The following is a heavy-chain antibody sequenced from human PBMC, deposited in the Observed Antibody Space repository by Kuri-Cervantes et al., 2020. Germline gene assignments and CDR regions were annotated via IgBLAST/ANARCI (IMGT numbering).Heavy chain of an antibody. Sequence: ASVKVSCKASGYTYTSYDINWVRQATGQGLEWMGWMNPNSGNTGYAQKFQGRVTMTRNTSISTAYMELSSLRSEDTAVYYCAKTYSSSFTYDAFDIWGQGTMVTVSS. CDR3: AKTYSSSFTYDAFDI. CDR2: MNPNSGNT. J-gene: IGHJ3*02. V-gene: IGHV1-8*01. D-gene: IGHD6-13*01. CDR1: GYTYTSYD.